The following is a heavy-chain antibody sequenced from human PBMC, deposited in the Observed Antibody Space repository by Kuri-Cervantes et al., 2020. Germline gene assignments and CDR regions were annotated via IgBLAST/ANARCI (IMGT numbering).Heavy chain of an antibody. V-gene: IGHV1-2*02. CDR1: GYIFTAYY. J-gene: IGHJ4*02. Sequence: ASVKVSCKASGYIFTAYYIHWVRQAPGQGPEWMGWINPKTGGTYYAQKFQGRVSMTRNTSTSIAYMDLRGLRSDDTAVYYCSRGLYGAGSYYHYFDYWGQGILVTVSS. CDR3: SRGLYGAGSYYHYFDY. CDR2: INPKTGGT. D-gene: IGHD3-10*01.